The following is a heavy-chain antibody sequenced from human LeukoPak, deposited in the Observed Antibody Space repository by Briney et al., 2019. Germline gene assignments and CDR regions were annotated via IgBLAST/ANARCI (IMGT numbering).Heavy chain of an antibody. D-gene: IGHD6-13*01. Sequence: PSETLSLTCTVSGGSISSYYWSWIRQPPGKGLEWIGYIYYSGSTNYNPSLKSRVTISVDTSKNQFSPKLSSVTAADTAVYYCARGVYIAAAQYGYWGQGTLVTVSS. CDR3: ARGVYIAAAQYGY. J-gene: IGHJ4*02. V-gene: IGHV4-59*01. CDR2: IYYSGST. CDR1: GGSISSYY.